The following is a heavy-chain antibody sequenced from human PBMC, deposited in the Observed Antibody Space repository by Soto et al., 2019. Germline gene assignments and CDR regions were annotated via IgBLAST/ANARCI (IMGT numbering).Heavy chain of an antibody. CDR2: IKQDGSEE. D-gene: IGHD6-19*01. Sequence: EVQLVESGGGLVQPGGSLRLSCADSGFSSSPFWMTWVRQAPGKGLEWVALIKQDGSEELYVDSVKGRFTISRDNAKNSLNLQMGSLRVEDTAVYYCTGGGGWLQTDWGQGTLVTVSS. CDR1: GFSSSPFW. V-gene: IGHV3-7*04. J-gene: IGHJ4*02. CDR3: TGGGGWLQTD.